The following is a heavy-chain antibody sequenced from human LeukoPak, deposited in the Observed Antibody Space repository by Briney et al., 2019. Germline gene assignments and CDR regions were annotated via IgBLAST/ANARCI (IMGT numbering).Heavy chain of an antibody. CDR2: INPNSGGT. CDR1: GYTFTGYY. Sequence: ASVKVSCKASGYTFTGYYMHWVRQAPGQGLEWMGWINPNSGGTNYAQKFQGRVTMTRDTSISTAYMELSRLRSDDTAVYYCARLGYCSSTSCPYGGYYYYYMDVWGKGTTVTVSS. V-gene: IGHV1-2*02. D-gene: IGHD2-2*01. CDR3: ARLGYCSSTSCPYGGYYYYYMDV. J-gene: IGHJ6*03.